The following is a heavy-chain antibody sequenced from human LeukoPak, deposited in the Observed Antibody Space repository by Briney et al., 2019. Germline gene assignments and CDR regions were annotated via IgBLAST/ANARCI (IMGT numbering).Heavy chain of an antibody. Sequence: SETLSLTCTVSGGSISSYYWSWLRQPPGKGLVWLGYIYYSGSTNYNPSLKSRVTISVDTSKNQFSRKLSSVTAADTAVYYCARGGYSYGYYMDVWGKGTTVTVSS. J-gene: IGHJ6*03. V-gene: IGHV4-59*01. CDR2: IYYSGST. D-gene: IGHD5-18*01. CDR1: GGSISSYY. CDR3: ARGGYSYGYYMDV.